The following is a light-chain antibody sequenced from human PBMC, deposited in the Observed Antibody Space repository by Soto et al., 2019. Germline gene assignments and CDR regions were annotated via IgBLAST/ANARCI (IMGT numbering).Light chain of an antibody. Sequence: EIVLTQSPGTLSLSPGERATLSCRASQSVRSSYLAWYQQKPGQAPRLLIYGASSRATGIRDRFSGSGSGPDLTLPISSLEPEDFAVYYCQQYGSSLFTFGPGNKVDIK. CDR1: QSVRSSY. V-gene: IGKV3-20*01. CDR2: GAS. CDR3: QQYGSSLFT. J-gene: IGKJ3*01.